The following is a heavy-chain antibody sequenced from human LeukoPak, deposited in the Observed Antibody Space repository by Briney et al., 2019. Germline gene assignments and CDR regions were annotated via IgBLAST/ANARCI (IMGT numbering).Heavy chain of an antibody. CDR2: INWNGGST. Sequence: PGGSLRLSCAASGFTFDDYGMSWVRQAPGKGLEWVSGINWNGGSTGYADSVKGRFTISRDNAKNSLYLQMNSLRAEDTALYYCARXAPYYDFWSGYQPPFXYXGRGTLVXVS. J-gene: IGHJ4*02. V-gene: IGHV3-20*04. CDR3: ARXAPYYDFWSGYQPPFXY. D-gene: IGHD3-3*01. CDR1: GFTFDDYG.